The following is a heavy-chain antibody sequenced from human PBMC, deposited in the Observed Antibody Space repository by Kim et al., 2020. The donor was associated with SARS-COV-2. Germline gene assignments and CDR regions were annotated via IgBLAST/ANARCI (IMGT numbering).Heavy chain of an antibody. Sequence: SVKVSCKASGGTFSSYAISWVRQAPGQGLEWMGGIIPIFGTANYAQKFQGRVTITADESTSTAYMELSSLRSEDTAVYYCARVLPVDTAMPLAFDIWGQGTMVTVSS. J-gene: IGHJ3*02. CDR3: ARVLPVDTAMPLAFDI. CDR2: IIPIFGTA. V-gene: IGHV1-69*13. CDR1: GGTFSSYA. D-gene: IGHD5-18*01.